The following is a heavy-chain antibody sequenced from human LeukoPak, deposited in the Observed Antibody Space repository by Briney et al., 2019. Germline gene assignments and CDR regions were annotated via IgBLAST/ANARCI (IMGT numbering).Heavy chain of an antibody. V-gene: IGHV1-69*05. D-gene: IGHD3-10*01. CDR3: VRGKRNGYFGATTYYNDFYYMDV. CDR2: VIAISGTT. Sequence: SVKVSCKASGDSFNNFAFSWVRQAPGQGLEWMGGVIAISGTTNYAQRFQGRVTITTDESTDTAYMHLSSLRSEDSALYYCVRGKRNGYFGATTYYNDFYYMDVWGKGTTVTVSS. CDR1: GDSFNNFA. J-gene: IGHJ6*03.